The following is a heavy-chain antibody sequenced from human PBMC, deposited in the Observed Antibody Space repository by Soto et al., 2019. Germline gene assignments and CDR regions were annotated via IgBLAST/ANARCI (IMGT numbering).Heavy chain of an antibody. J-gene: IGHJ4*02. V-gene: IGHV3-23*01. Sequence: PGGSLRLSCVGSGFSFRKYAMNWVRQAPGKGLEWVSGISGSGGSGRGFYADPVKGRFTISRDNSTNTLYLEMNSMRAEDTAVYYCAKDLDDYSSAIDFWGQGTLVTVSS. CDR3: AKDLDDYSSAIDF. D-gene: IGHD4-4*01. CDR2: ISGSGGSGRG. CDR1: GFSFRKYA.